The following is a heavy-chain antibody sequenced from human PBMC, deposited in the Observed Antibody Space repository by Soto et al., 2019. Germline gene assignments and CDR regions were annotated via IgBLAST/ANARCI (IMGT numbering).Heavy chain of an antibody. D-gene: IGHD4-17*01. CDR1: GGSISSYY. V-gene: IGHV4-59*08. CDR3: ARATTVTYLFDY. J-gene: IGHJ4*02. Sequence: SETLSLTCAVYGGSISSYYWSWIRQPPGKGLEWIGYIYYSGSTNYNPSLKSRVTISVDTSKNQFSLKLSSVTAADTAVYYCARATTVTYLFDYWGQRTLVTVSS. CDR2: IYYSGST.